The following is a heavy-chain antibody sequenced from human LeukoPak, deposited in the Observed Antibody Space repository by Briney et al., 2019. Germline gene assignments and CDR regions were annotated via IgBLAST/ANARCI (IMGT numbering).Heavy chain of an antibody. CDR3: AKDGQQWLLSHCDY. CDR2: IRYDGSNK. Sequence: GGSLRLSCAASGFTFSSYGMHWVRQAPGKGLEWVAFIRYDGSNKYYADSVKGRFTISRDNSKNTLYLQMNSLRAEDTAVYYCAKDGQQWLLSHCDYWGQGTLVTVSS. J-gene: IGHJ4*02. V-gene: IGHV3-30*02. CDR1: GFTFSSYG. D-gene: IGHD3-3*01.